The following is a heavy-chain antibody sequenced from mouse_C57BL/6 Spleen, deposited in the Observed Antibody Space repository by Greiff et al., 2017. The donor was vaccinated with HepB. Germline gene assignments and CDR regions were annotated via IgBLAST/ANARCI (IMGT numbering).Heavy chain of an antibody. CDR3: ARVHYDYDGYFDV. CDR1: GFTFSDYY. CDR2: INYDGSST. Sequence: EVHLVESEGGLVQPGSSMKLSCTASGFTFSDYYMAWVRQVPEKGLEWVANINYDGSSTYYLDSLKSRFIISRDNAKNILYLQMSSLKSEDTATYYCARVHYDYDGYFDVWGTGTTVTVSS. V-gene: IGHV5-16*01. J-gene: IGHJ1*03. D-gene: IGHD2-4*01.